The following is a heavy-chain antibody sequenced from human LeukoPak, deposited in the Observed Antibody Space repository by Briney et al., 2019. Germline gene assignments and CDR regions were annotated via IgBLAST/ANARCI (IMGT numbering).Heavy chain of an antibody. CDR2: IYSSGST. V-gene: IGHV4-34*01. CDR3: VKSGGYGLIDY. J-gene: IGHJ4*02. Sequence: SETLSLTCAVYGGSFSDYYWGWIRQPPGKGLEWIGNIYSSGSTYYNASLQSRVTISIDTSKNQFSLRLNSVTAADTAMYYCVKSGGYGLIDYWGQGTRVTVSS. D-gene: IGHD1-26*01. CDR1: GGSFSDYY.